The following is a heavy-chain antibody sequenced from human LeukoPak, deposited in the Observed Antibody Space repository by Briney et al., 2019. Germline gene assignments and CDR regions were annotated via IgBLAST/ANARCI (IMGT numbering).Heavy chain of an antibody. D-gene: IGHD6-13*01. CDR2: ISAYNGNT. J-gene: IGHJ4*02. Sequence: GASVTVSCKSSGYTFTSYGISWVRQAPGQGLEWMGWISAYNGNTNYAQKLQGRVTMTTDTSTSTAYMELRSLRSDDTAVYYCARSISSWGFDSWGQGTLVTVSS. V-gene: IGHV1-18*01. CDR1: GYTFTSYG. CDR3: ARSISSWGFDS.